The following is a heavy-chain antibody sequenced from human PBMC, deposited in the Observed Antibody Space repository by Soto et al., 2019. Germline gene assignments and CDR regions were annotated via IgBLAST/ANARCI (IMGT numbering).Heavy chain of an antibody. CDR1: GFTFSSYS. J-gene: IGHJ4*02. D-gene: IGHD5-12*01. V-gene: IGHV3-21*01. CDR3: ARVVSGYDSEPTILDY. CDR2: ISSSSSYI. Sequence: GGSLRLSCAASGFTFSSYSMNWVRQAPGKGLEWVSSISSSSSYIYYADSVKGRFTISRDNAKNSLYLQMNSLRAEDTAVYYCARVVSGYDSEPTILDYWGQGTLVTVSS.